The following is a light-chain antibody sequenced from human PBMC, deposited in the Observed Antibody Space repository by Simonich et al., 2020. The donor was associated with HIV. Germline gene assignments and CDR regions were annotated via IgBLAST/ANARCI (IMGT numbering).Light chain of an antibody. CDR1: QSVSGNY. CDR3: QQYGSSPFT. V-gene: IGKV3-20*01. J-gene: IGKJ3*01. Sequence: EIVLTQSPGTLSLSPGEGPTLSCRASQSVSGNYIAWYRQHHGQPPRLLIYGASSRATGTPDRFSGSGSGTDFTLTITRLAPEDFAMYYCQQYGSSPFTFGPGTKVEIK. CDR2: GAS.